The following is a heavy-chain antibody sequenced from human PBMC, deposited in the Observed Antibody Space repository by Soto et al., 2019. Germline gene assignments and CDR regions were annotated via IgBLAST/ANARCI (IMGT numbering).Heavy chain of an antibody. CDR2: ISGSGGST. V-gene: IGHV3-23*01. Sequence: EVQLLESGGGLVQPGGSLRLSCAASGFTFSSYAMSWVRQAPGKGLEWVSAISGSGGSTYYADSVKGRFTISRDNSKNTLYLKMNSLRAEDTAVYYCATPQYSSGWYSGLVWTFDYWGQGTLVTVSS. CDR3: ATPQYSSGWYSGLVWTFDY. D-gene: IGHD6-19*01. CDR1: GFTFSSYA. J-gene: IGHJ4*02.